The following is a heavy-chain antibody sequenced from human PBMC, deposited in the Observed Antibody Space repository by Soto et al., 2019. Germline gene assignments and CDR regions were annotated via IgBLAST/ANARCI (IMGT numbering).Heavy chain of an antibody. Sequence: GASVKVSCKASGYTFTSYAMHWVRQAPGQRLEWMGWINAGNGNTKYSQKFQGRVTITRDTSASTAYMELSSLRSEDTAVYYCAREVSPDENWFDPWGQGTLVTVSS. J-gene: IGHJ5*02. V-gene: IGHV1-3*01. CDR2: INAGNGNT. D-gene: IGHD1-20*01. CDR1: GYTFTSYA. CDR3: AREVSPDENWFDP.